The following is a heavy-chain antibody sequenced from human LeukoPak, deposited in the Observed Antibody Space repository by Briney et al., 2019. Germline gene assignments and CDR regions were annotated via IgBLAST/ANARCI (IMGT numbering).Heavy chain of an antibody. CDR3: ARDAESYSSSWYLKYNWFDP. D-gene: IGHD6-13*01. CDR2: IVVGSGYT. J-gene: IGHJ5*02. CDR1: AFTYNSPV. V-gene: IGHV1-58*02. Sequence: SVKVSCKASAFTYNSPVIQWIRQARGQRLEWIGWIVVGSGYTNYAQKFQGRVTITADKSTSTAYMELSSLRSEDTAVYYCARDAESYSSSWYLKYNWFDPWGQGTLVTVSS.